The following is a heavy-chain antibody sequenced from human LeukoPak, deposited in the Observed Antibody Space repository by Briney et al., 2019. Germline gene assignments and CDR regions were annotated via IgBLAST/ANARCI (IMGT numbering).Heavy chain of an antibody. J-gene: IGHJ4*02. CDR2: IYDSGST. Sequence: SETLSLTCTVSGGSISSGDYYWSWIRQPPGKGLEWIGYIYDSGSTYYNPSLKSRVTISVDTSKNQFSLKLSSVTAADTAVYYCASLNYYDSSGYRYWGQGTLVTVSS. CDR3: ASLNYYDSSGYRY. D-gene: IGHD3-22*01. V-gene: IGHV4-30-4*01. CDR1: GGSISSGDYY.